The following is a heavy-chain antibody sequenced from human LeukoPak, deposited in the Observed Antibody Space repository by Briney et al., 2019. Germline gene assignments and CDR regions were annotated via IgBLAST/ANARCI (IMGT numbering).Heavy chain of an antibody. V-gene: IGHV3-48*01. D-gene: IGHD6-13*01. Sequence: GGSLRLSCAASGFTYSRYSMNWVRQAPGKGLEWVSYISSSSAATDYADSVQGRFTISRDNSKNTLYVQINSLRAEDTAVYYCAKEGYSRGYYSYYYMAVGGKGSTVTVSS. CDR2: ISSSSAAT. CDR1: GFTYSRYS. CDR3: AKEGYSRGYYSYYYMAV. J-gene: IGHJ6*03.